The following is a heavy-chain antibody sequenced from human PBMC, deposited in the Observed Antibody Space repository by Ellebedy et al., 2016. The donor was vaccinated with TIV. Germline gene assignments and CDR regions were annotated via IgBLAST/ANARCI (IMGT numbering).Heavy chain of an antibody. V-gene: IGHV4-34*01. D-gene: IGHD3-22*01. CDR1: GDSTSRGGYY. Sequence: MPSETLSPTCTVSGDSTSRGGYYLSWIRQPPGKGLEWIGEINHSGSTNYNPSLKSQVSLSVDTSKNQLSLKLSSVTAADTAVYYCARGRGVVVITNRYDAFDIWGQGTMVTVSS. CDR3: ARGRGVVVITNRYDAFDI. J-gene: IGHJ3*02. CDR2: INHSGST.